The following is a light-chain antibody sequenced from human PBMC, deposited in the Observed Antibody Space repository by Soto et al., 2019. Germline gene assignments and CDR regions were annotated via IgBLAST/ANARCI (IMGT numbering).Light chain of an antibody. V-gene: IGKV1-5*03. CDR2: KTS. CDR1: QSISSW. J-gene: IGKJ1*01. CDR3: QQYNSSSWT. Sequence: DIQMTQSPSTLSASVGDRVTITCRASQSISSWLAWYQQKPGKAPKLLIYKTSNLETGVPSRFSGSGSGTEFTLTISSLQPDDFATYYCQQYNSSSWTFGQGTKVEIK.